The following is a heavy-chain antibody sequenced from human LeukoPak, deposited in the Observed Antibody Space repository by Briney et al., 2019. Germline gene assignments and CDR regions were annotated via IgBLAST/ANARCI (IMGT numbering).Heavy chain of an antibody. CDR2: IKEDGSEK. V-gene: IGHV3-7*01. CDR3: ARDGQAMVVITGGYDY. Sequence: GGSLRLSCAASGLTFSSYWMSWVRQAPGKGLEWVANIKEDGSEKYYVDSVKGRFTISRDNAKNSLYLQMNSLRGEDTAVYYCARDGQAMVVITGGYDYWGQGTLVTVSS. CDR1: GLTFSSYW. D-gene: IGHD3-22*01. J-gene: IGHJ4*02.